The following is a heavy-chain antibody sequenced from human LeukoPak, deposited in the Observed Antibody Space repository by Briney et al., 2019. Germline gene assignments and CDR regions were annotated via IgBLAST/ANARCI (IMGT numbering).Heavy chain of an antibody. Sequence: ASVKVSSKYPGGTFSDYAISWLRQAPGQGLEWMGGIIPIFKAVDYAQKFQDRVTITTDGSTTTVYMELNSLRPDDTAVYYCARGLSASGHGPKPLFVYWGQETLVTVSS. CDR2: IIPIFKAV. CDR3: ARGLSASGHGPKPLFVY. J-gene: IGHJ4*02. V-gene: IGHV1-69*05. D-gene: IGHD5-12*01. CDR1: GGTFSDYA.